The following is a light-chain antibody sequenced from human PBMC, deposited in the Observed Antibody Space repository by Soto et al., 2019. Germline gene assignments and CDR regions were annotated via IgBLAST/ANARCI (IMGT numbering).Light chain of an antibody. CDR2: GAS. Sequence: EIVMTQSPATLSVSPGERATLACRASQTVASNVAWYQHKPGQAPRLLIHGASTRATCVPARFSGTGSGTEFTLTISSLQSDDFAVYYCQQYHNWPPQYTFGQGTKLQIK. V-gene: IGKV3-15*01. CDR3: QQYHNWPPQYT. J-gene: IGKJ2*01. CDR1: QTVASN.